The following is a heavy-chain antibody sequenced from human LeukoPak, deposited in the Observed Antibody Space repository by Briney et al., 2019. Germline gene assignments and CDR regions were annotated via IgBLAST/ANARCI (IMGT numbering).Heavy chain of an antibody. Sequence: GASVKVSCKASGYTFTGYYMHWVRQAPGQGLEWMGWINPNSGGTNYAQKFQGRVTMTRDTSISTVYMELSRLRSDDTDVYSCARDRRGAAYNWNDSLYFDDWGQGTLVTVSS. CDR1: GYTFTGYY. CDR2: INPNSGGT. J-gene: IGHJ4*02. CDR3: ARDRRGAAYNWNDSLYFDD. D-gene: IGHD1-20*01. V-gene: IGHV1-2*02.